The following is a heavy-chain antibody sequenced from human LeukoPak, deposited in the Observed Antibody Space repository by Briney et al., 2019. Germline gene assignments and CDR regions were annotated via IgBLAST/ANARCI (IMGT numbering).Heavy chain of an antibody. CDR2: ISGSGGST. V-gene: IGHV3-23*01. Sequence: PGGSLRLSCAGSGFTFSAYAMSWVRQAPGKGLEWVSAISGSGGSTYYADSVKGRFTISRDNSKNTLYLQMNSLRAEDTAVYYCAKARFLEWLLSLWGQGTLVTVSS. J-gene: IGHJ4*02. CDR1: GFTFSAYA. CDR3: AKARFLEWLLSL. D-gene: IGHD3-3*01.